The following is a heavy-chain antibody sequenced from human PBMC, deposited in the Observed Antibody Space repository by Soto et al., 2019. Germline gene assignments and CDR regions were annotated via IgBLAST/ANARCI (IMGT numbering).Heavy chain of an antibody. D-gene: IGHD1-26*01. Sequence: GGSLRLSCAASGFSFTNYGMHWVRQAPGKGLEWVAVIWYDGSNKYYADSVKGRFAISKGNSQNTLYLQMNNLRPEDTAVYYCTRDPYGGSRYYFDSWGQGTLVTVSS. J-gene: IGHJ4*02. CDR3: TRDPYGGSRYYFDS. V-gene: IGHV3-33*01. CDR1: GFSFTNYG. CDR2: IWYDGSNK.